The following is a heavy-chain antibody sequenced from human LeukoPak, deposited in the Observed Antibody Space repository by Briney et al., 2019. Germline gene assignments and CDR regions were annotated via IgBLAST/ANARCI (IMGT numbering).Heavy chain of an antibody. CDR3: ARGNFWNCCDY. V-gene: IGHV1-18*01. CDR2: ISVNSGDT. Sequence: ASVKVSCKASGGVFTTYTMSWVRQAPGQGLEWMGWISVNSGDTDYAEKFQGRVKMTRDTSTNTAYMELRSLRSDDTAVYFCARGNFWNCCDYWGQGALVTVSS. D-gene: IGHD3-3*01. CDR1: GGVFTTYT. J-gene: IGHJ4*02.